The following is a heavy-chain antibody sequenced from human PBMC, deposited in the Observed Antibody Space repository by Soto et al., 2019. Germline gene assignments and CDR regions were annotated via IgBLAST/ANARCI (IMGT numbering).Heavy chain of an antibody. Sequence: QVQLVQSGAEVKRPGSSVKVSCKASGDTFNFYSINWVRQAPGLGLEWMGRVNPILSMSNYAQRFQGRVTMTADKYTSTAYMELSGLRSEDTAIYYCATSYGSGSRAFDFWGQGALVTVSS. V-gene: IGHV1-69*04. CDR3: ATSYGSGSRAFDF. CDR1: GDTFNFYS. D-gene: IGHD3-10*01. J-gene: IGHJ4*02. CDR2: VNPILSMS.